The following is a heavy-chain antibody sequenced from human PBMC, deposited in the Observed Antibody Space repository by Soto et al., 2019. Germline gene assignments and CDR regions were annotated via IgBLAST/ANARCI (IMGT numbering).Heavy chain of an antibody. CDR1: GFTFDDFA. J-gene: IGHJ6*03. CDR3: AKDYAGYYYYIDV. V-gene: IGHV3-9*01. Sequence: EVQLVESGGGLVQPGRSLRLSCAASGFTFDDFAMHWVRQAPGKGLEWVSGINWNSGDINYADSVKGRFTISRDNAKNSLYLQMNSLRAEDTALYYCAKDYAGYYYYIDVSGKGTTVTVSS. CDR2: INWNSGDI.